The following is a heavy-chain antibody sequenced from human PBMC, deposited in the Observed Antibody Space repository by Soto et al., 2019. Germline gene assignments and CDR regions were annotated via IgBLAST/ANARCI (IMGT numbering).Heavy chain of an antibody. CDR3: ASLQVPGSFDY. CDR2: IFYTGSP. Sequence: QLQLQESGPGLVKPSETLSLTCSVSGGSITTTKYFWSWVRQTPGKGLEWIANIFYTGSPYNSPSLRSRATISVDTSENQFSLKLSSVTAADTAMYYCASLQVPGSFDYWGQGILVTVSP. V-gene: IGHV4-39*01. J-gene: IGHJ4*02. D-gene: IGHD2-15*01. CDR1: GGSITTTKYF.